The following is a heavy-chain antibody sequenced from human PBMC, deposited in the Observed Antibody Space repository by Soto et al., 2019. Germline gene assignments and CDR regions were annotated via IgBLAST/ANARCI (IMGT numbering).Heavy chain of an antibody. Sequence: TLSLTCTVSGGSISSYYWSWIRQPPGKALEWLALIDWDDDKYYSTSLKTRLTISKDTSKNQVVLTMTNMDPVDTATYYCARAHSYYDILTGYSMSTIDYWGQGTLVNVSS. CDR1: GGSISSYY. CDR3: ARAHSYYDILTGYSMSTIDY. CDR2: IDWDDDK. J-gene: IGHJ4*02. D-gene: IGHD3-9*01. V-gene: IGHV2-70*18.